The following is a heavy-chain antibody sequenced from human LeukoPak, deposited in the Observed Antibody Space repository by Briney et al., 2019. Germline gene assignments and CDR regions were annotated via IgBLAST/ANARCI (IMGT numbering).Heavy chain of an antibody. V-gene: IGHV1-24*01. J-gene: IGHJ3*02. CDR3: ATDRRSYYLDAFDI. Sequence: VASVKVSCKVSGYTLTELSMHWVRQAPGKGLEWMGGFDPEDGETIYAQKFQGRVTMTEDTSTDTAYMELSSLRSEDTAVYYCATDRRSYYLDAFDIWGQGTMVTVSS. CDR1: GYTLTELS. CDR2: FDPEDGET. D-gene: IGHD1-26*01.